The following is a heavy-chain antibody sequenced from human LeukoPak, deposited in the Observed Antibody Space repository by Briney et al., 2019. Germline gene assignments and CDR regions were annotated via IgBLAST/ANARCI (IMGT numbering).Heavy chain of an antibody. CDR2: IYYSGST. V-gene: IGHV4-59*11. D-gene: IGHD2-21*02. CDR1: GGSISSHY. CDR3: AVCGGDCYPADYYYYMDV. Sequence: PSETLSLTCTVSGGSISSHYWSWIRQPPGKGLEWIGYIYYSGSTNYNPPLKSRVTISVDTSKNQFSLKLSSVTAADTAVYYCAVCGGDCYPADYYYYMDVWGKGTTVTVSS. J-gene: IGHJ6*03.